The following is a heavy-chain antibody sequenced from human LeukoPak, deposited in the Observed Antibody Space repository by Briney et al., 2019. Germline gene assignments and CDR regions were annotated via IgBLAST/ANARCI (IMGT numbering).Heavy chain of an antibody. CDR3: ARAMVRGRDY. CDR2: INHSGST. J-gene: IGHJ4*02. D-gene: IGHD3-10*01. CDR1: GGSISSGGYS. V-gene: IGHV4-30-2*01. Sequence: SQTLSLTCAVSGGSISSGGYSWSWLRQPPGKGLEWIGEINHSGSTNYNPSLKSRVTISVDTSKNQFSLKLSSVTAADTAVYYCARAMVRGRDYWGQGTLVTVSS.